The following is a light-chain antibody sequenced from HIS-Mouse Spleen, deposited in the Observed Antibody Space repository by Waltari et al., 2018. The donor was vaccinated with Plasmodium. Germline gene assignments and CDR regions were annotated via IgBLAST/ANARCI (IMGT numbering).Light chain of an antibody. V-gene: IGLV3-10*01. CDR2: EDS. Sequence: SYELTQPPSVSVSPGQTARITCSVDALPKQYAYWYQQKSGQAPVLVIYEDSKRPSGIPERFSGPSSGTMATLTISGAQVEDEADYYCYSTDSSGNHRVFGGGTKLTVL. CDR1: ALPKQY. J-gene: IGLJ3*02. CDR3: YSTDSSGNHRV.